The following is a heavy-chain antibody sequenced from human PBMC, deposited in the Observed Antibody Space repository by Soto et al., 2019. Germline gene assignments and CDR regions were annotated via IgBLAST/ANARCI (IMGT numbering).Heavy chain of an antibody. CDR2: IKQDGNEK. Sequence: PGGSLRLSCAASGFTFSSYWVSWVCQAPGQGLEWVANIKQDGNEKYYVDSVKGRLTISRDNAKNSLYLQMNSLRAEDTAVYYCAREEGIAARPGSPFFDYWGQGTLVTVSS. V-gene: IGHV3-7*01. J-gene: IGHJ4*02. D-gene: IGHD6-6*01. CDR3: AREEGIAARPGSPFFDY. CDR1: GFTFSSYW.